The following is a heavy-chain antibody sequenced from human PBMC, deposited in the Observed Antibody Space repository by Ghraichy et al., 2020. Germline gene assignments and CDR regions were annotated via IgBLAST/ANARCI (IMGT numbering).Heavy chain of an antibody. CDR1: GFTFSSYW. V-gene: IGHV3-7*01. Sequence: GGSLRLSCAASGFTFSSYWMSWVRQAPGKGLEWVANIKQDGSEKYYVDSVKGRFTISRDNAKNSLYLQMNSLRAEDTAVYYCARDPKRYSSPSLGFYWGQGTLVPVSS. D-gene: IGHD6-6*01. J-gene: IGHJ4*02. CDR2: IKQDGSEK. CDR3: ARDPKRYSSPSLGFY.